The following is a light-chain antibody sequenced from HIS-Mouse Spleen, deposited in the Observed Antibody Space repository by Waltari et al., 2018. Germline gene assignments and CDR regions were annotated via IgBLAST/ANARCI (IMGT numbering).Light chain of an antibody. CDR2: DTS. Sequence: EIVLTQSTATLSLSPGERATLSCRASQSVSSYLAWYQQKPGQAPRLLIYDTSNRATGIPARFSGSGSGTDFTLTISSLEPEDFAVYYCQQRSNWPHTFGQGTKLEIK. CDR1: QSVSSY. CDR3: QQRSNWPHT. V-gene: IGKV3-11*01. J-gene: IGKJ2*01.